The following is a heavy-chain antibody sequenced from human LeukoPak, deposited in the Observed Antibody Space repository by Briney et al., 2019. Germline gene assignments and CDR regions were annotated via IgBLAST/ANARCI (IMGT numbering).Heavy chain of an antibody. D-gene: IGHD3-22*01. CDR2: ISISGANT. V-gene: IGHV3-23*01. CDR1: GLSFSSSA. J-gene: IGHJ4*02. CDR3: AKGYDSSALLPTWDY. Sequence: GGSLRLSCAVSGLSFSSSAMTWVRQAPGKGLEWVSSISISGANTYYADSVKGRFTISRDNSKNTLFLQMNSLRAEDTAIYYCAKGYDSSALLPTWDYWGQGTLVTVSS.